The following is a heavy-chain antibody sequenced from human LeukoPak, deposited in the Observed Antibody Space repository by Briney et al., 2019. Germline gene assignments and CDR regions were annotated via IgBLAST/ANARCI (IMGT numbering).Heavy chain of an antibody. CDR1: GLTFSSYA. D-gene: IGHD2-15*01. J-gene: IGHJ6*02. CDR3: AKALGYCDGGSCWYGMDV. Sequence: GGSLRHSCAASGLTFSSYAMSWVRQAPGKGLEWVSAISGSGGSTYYADSVKGRFTISRDNSKNTLYLQMNSLRDEDTGVYYCAKALGYCDGGSCWYGMDVWGQGTTVTVSS. V-gene: IGHV3-23*01. CDR2: ISGSGGST.